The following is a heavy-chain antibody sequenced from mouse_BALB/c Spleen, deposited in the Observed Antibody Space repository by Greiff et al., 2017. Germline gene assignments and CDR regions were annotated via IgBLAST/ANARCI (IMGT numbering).Heavy chain of an antibody. CDR1: GSTFTGYW. CDR2: INPSNGGT. D-gene: IGHD1-1*01. J-gene: IGHJ4*01. CDR3: ARWDGSSYEKAMDY. Sequence: VQLQQPGAELVKPGASVTLSCKASGSTFTGYWMNWVSQRPGQGLEWMGEINPSNGGTNNNEKFKSKATLTVDKSSSTAYMQLSSLTSEDSAVYCCARWDGSSYEKAMDYWGQGTSVTVSS. V-gene: IGHV1S81*02.